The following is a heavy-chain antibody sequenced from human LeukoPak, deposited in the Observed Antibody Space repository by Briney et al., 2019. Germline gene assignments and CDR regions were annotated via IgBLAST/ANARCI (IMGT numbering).Heavy chain of an antibody. J-gene: IGHJ4*02. D-gene: IGHD2-2*01. CDR1: GGSFSGYY. V-gene: IGHV4-34*01. CDR2: INHSGST. CDR3: ARWIVVVPAARRYFDY. Sequence: SETLSLTCAVYGGSFSGYYWSWIRQPPGKGLEWIGEINHSGSTNYNPSLKSRVTISVDTSKNQFSLKLSSVTAADTAVYYCARWIVVVPAARRYFDYWGQGTLVNVSS.